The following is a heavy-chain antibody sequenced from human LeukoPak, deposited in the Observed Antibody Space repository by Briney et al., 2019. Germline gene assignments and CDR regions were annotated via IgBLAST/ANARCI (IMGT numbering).Heavy chain of an antibody. CDR3: AKTRESSPTSFDN. Sequence: GGSLRDSSAASGFTFTSYAISRVRQAPGKGLEWVSAISGGGRDSYYADSVKGRFTISRDNSKDTLYLQMSSQRGEHTALYYYAKTRESSPTSFDNWGQGTLVTVSS. V-gene: IGHV3-23*01. D-gene: IGHD2/OR15-2a*01. CDR1: GFTFTSYA. CDR2: ISGGGRDS. J-gene: IGHJ5*02.